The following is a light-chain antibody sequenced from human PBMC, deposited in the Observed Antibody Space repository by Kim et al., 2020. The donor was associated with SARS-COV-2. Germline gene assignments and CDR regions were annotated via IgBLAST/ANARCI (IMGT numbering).Light chain of an antibody. J-gene: IGKJ1*01. Sequence: ASVGDRVTITCRASQDIANSLAWYQQKPGKVPKVLIYAASTLLSGVPSRFSGGGSGTEFTLTIGSLQTEDVATYYCQKYNSAPWTFGPGTKVDIK. CDR1: QDIANS. V-gene: IGKV1-27*01. CDR3: QKYNSAPWT. CDR2: AAS.